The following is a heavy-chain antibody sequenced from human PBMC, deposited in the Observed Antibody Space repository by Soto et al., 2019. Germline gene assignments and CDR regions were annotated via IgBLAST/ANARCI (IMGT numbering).Heavy chain of an antibody. D-gene: IGHD3-10*01. CDR3: LRPQDNIRGYGFDT. J-gene: IGHJ3*02. CDR2: INWNGGST. Sequence: VPLVESGGGVVRPGTSLRLSCAASGFTFDDYGMSWVRQAPGKGLEWVSGINWNGGSTSYADSVKGRFTISRDNAKNSLYLQMNSPSAKDTLLYYGLRPQDNIRGYGFDTRGRGTIITVSS. CDR1: GFTFDDYG. V-gene: IGHV3-20*04.